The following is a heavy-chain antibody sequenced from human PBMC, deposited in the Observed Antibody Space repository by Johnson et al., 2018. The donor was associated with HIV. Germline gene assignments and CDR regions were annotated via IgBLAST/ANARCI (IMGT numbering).Heavy chain of an antibody. J-gene: IGHJ3*02. CDR1: GFRFDDYG. V-gene: IGHV3-20*04. CDR2: ISGSGGST. D-gene: IGHD3-22*01. Sequence: VLLVESGGGVVRPGGSLRLSCAASGFRFDDYGMTWVRQAPGKGLEWVSAISGSGGSTYYADSVKGRFTISRDNAKNSLYLQMNSLRAEDTALYYCAKSSGELDDAFDIWGQGTMVTVSS. CDR3: AKSSGELDDAFDI.